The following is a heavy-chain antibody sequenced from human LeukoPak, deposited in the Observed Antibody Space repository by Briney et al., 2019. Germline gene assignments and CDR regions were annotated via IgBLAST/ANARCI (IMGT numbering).Heavy chain of an antibody. V-gene: IGHV4-34*01. D-gene: IGHD5-12*01. CDR2: INHSGST. J-gene: IGHJ4*02. CDR3: ARRDIVATIST. CDR1: GGSFSGYY. Sequence: SETLSLTCAVFGGSFSGYYWSWIRQPPGKGLEWIGEINHSGSTNYNPSLKSRVTISVDTSKNQFSLKLSSVTAADTAVYYCARRDIVATISTWGQGTLVTVSS.